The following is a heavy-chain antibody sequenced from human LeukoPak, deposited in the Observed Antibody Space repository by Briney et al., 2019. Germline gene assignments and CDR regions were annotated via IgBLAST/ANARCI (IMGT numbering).Heavy chain of an antibody. V-gene: IGHV1-18*01. D-gene: IGHD4-17*01. CDR3: ARGYDYGDYVGDFDY. CDR2: ITTYNGNT. CDR1: GYTFTSYP. J-gene: IGHJ4*02. Sequence: ASVKVSCKAPGYTFTSYPISWVRQPPGQGLEWMGWITTYNGNTNYAQKLQGRVTMTTDTSTSTAYMGLRGLRSDDTAVYYCARGYDYGDYVGDFDYWGQGTLVTVSS.